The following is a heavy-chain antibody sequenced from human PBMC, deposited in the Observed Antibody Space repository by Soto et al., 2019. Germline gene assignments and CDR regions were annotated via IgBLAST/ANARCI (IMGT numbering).Heavy chain of an antibody. V-gene: IGHV4-39*01. D-gene: IGHD2-21*02. J-gene: IGHJ4*02. CDR1: GGSISFGSYY. CDR2: NSYSGST. Sequence: QLQLQESGPGLVKPSETLSLTCTVSGGSISFGSYYWGWIRQPPGKAPEWIGSNSYSGSTYYNPSLKSRVTIFMDMSKNQFSLRLTSVTAADTAVYYCARPSSGGNSWFFAYWGQGTLVSVSS. CDR3: ARPSSGGNSWFFAY.